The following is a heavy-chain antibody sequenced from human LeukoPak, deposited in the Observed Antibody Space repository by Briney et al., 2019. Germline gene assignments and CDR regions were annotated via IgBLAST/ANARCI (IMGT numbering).Heavy chain of an antibody. CDR1: GFIFNKAW. CDR3: TPVMVEDRGF. J-gene: IGHJ4*02. Sequence: GGSLRLSCAASGFIFNKAWMNWVRPAPGKGPERVGRIKSNNDGGTTDYASPVEGRFIISRDDSKNTIYLQMNRLIIDDTAIYYCTPVMVEDRGFWGQGTLVTVSS. V-gene: IGHV3-15*01. CDR2: IKSNNDGGTT. D-gene: IGHD2-21*01.